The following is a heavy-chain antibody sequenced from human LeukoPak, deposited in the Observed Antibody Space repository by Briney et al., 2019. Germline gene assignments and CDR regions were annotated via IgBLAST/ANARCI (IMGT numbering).Heavy chain of an antibody. J-gene: IGHJ6*02. V-gene: IGHV4-34*01. CDR1: SGSFGGYY. CDR2: INHSGST. CDR3: ARSLERYYDRSGYFV. D-gene: IGHD3-22*01. Sequence: PSETLSLTCDVYSGSFGGYYWSRIRQPPGKGLEWIGEINHSGSTSYNPSLKSRVSISVDASKNQFSLKLSSVTAADTAVYYCARSLERYYDRSGYFVWDQGTTVTVSS.